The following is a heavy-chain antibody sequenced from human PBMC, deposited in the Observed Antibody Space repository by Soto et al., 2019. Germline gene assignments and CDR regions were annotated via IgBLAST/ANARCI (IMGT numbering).Heavy chain of an antibody. D-gene: IGHD6-19*01. Sequence: GASVKVSCKASGYTFTSYAMHWVRQAPGQRLEWMGWINAGNGNTKYSQKFQGRVTITRDTSASTAYMELSSLRSEDTAVYYCARDSRAVAGQRGSWFDPWGQGTLVTVS. V-gene: IGHV1-3*01. CDR1: GYTFTSYA. J-gene: IGHJ5*02. CDR3: ARDSRAVAGQRGSWFDP. CDR2: INAGNGNT.